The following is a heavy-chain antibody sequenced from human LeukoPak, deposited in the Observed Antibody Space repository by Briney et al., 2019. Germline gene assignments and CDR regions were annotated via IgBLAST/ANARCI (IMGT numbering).Heavy chain of an antibody. V-gene: IGHV3-48*03. CDR2: ISSTGSTI. CDR3: ARDALAATATRGDY. J-gene: IGHJ4*02. Sequence: GGSLRLSCAASGFTFSRYEMNWVRQAPGEGLEWGSYISSTGSTIYYADSVKGRFTISRDNAKNSLYLQMNSLRAENTAVYYCARDALAATATRGDYWGQGTLVTVSS. D-gene: IGHD6-13*01. CDR1: GFTFSRYE.